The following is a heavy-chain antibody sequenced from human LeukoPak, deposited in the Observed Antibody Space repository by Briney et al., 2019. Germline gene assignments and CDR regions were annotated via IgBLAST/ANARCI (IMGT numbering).Heavy chain of an antibody. J-gene: IGHJ3*02. Sequence: GGSLRLSCAPSGLTFSSYEMNWVRQPPGRGLEWVSYSSLSGSNIYYAASLKGRCTLSRDNAKNSLYLQMNSLRVDSTAVYYCANSYFYDTSGYSDAFDIWGQGTMVTVSS. CDR1: GLTFSSYE. V-gene: IGHV3-48*03. D-gene: IGHD3-22*01. CDR3: ANSYFYDTSGYSDAFDI. CDR2: SSLSGSNI.